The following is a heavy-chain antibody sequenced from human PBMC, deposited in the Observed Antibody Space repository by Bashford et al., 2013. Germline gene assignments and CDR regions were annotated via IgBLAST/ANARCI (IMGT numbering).Heavy chain of an antibody. D-gene: IGHD6-19*01. CDR2: IIPIFGTA. Sequence: WVRQAPGQGLEWMGGIIPIFGTANYAQKFQGRVTITADESTSTAYMELSSLRSEDTAVYYCARSMASVAGTFDYWGQGTLVTVSS. J-gene: IGHJ4*02. V-gene: IGHV1-69*01. CDR3: ARSMASVAGTFDY.